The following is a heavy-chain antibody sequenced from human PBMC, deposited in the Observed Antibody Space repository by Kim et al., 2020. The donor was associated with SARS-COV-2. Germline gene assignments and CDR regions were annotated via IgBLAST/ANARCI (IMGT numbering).Heavy chain of an antibody. Sequence: SETLSLTCTVSGGSLRPYYWSWIRQPPGKGLEWIGYILFDGTTNYHPSLRGRMTISLDTPNNEFSLKLASVTAAATAVSFCSSGPRWRGSYCGFYRWGQG. D-gene: IGHD3-10*01. CDR2: ILFDGTT. V-gene: IGHV4-59*13. J-gene: IGHJ1*01. CDR3: SSGPRWRGSYCGFYR. CDR1: GGSLRPYY.